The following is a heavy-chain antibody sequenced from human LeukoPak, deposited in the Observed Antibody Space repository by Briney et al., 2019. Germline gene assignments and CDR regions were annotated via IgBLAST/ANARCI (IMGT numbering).Heavy chain of an antibody. V-gene: IGHV3-23*01. Sequence: GGSLRLSCAASGFTFSSYAMSWVRQAPGKGLEWVSAIRGSGDNTYYADSVKGRFTISRDNSKNSLYLQMNSLRADDTAVYYCARGGGASYLTGYQVDHWGQGTLVTVSS. CDR3: ARGGGASYLTGYQVDH. J-gene: IGHJ4*02. CDR1: GFTFSSYA. D-gene: IGHD3-9*01. CDR2: IRGSGDNT.